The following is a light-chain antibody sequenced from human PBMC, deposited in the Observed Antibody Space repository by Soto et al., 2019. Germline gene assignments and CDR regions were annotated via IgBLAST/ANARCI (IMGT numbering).Light chain of an antibody. Sequence: EIVLTQSPATLALSPGETATLSCRASQSVGNILAWYQHIPGQAPRLLIYDASNRTTGVPVRFSGSGSGTEFTLTINHQEHEDFAVYYCQQRRDWPLTFGGGTKEEI. V-gene: IGKV3-11*01. CDR2: DAS. J-gene: IGKJ4*01. CDR1: QSVGNI. CDR3: QQRRDWPLT.